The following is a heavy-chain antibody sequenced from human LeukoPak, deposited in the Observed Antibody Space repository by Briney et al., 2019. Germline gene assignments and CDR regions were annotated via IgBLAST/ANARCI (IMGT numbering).Heavy chain of an antibody. V-gene: IGHV3-64D*06. Sequence: GGSLRLSCSASGFTFSSYAMHSVRQAPGPGLEYVSAISSNGGGRYYAASVKGRFTIPIHNSQKTMYLQMSSLRAEDQAVYYCVVQGWVFRAPTQYYFDYWGQGALVTVSS. CDR1: GFTFSSYA. D-gene: IGHD1-1*01. J-gene: IGHJ4*02. CDR3: VVQGWVFRAPTQYYFDY. CDR2: ISSNGGGR.